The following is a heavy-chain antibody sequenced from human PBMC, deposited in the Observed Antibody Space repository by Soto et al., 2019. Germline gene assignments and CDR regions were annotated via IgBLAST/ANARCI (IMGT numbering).Heavy chain of an antibody. CDR2: INHSGST. J-gene: IGHJ6*03. Sequence: QVHLQQWGAGLLKPSETLSLTCVVYGESFSGYYWSWIRQPPGKGLEWIGEINHSGSTNYKPSHKSRVTISVDTSKNQFSLKLSSVTAADTAVYYCARGRRPPRDDYYYYMDVWGKETTVTVSS. D-gene: IGHD1-1*01. V-gene: IGHV4-34*01. CDR3: ARGRRPPRDDYYYYMDV. CDR1: GESFSGYY.